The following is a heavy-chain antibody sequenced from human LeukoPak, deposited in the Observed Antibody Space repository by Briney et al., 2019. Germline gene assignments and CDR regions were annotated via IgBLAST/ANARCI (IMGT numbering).Heavy chain of an antibody. J-gene: IGHJ4*02. Sequence: ASVKVSCKASGYTFTDYYMHWVRQAPGQGLEWMGWINPNSGGTNYAQKFQGRVTMTRDTSISTAYMELSRLRSDDTAVYYCARDQEITIFGVGTFDYWGQGTLVTVSS. CDR1: GYTFTDYY. CDR3: ARDQEITIFGVGTFDY. CDR2: INPNSGGT. V-gene: IGHV1-2*02. D-gene: IGHD3-3*01.